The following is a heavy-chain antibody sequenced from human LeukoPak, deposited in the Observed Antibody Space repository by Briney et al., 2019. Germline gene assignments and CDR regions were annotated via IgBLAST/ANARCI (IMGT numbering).Heavy chain of an antibody. CDR1: GFTFSSYA. J-gene: IGHJ4*02. CDR2: ISYDGSNK. CDR3: AGLGDDFWSGYRY. D-gene: IGHD3-3*01. V-gene: IGHV3-30-3*01. Sequence: GRSLRLSCAASGFTFSSYAMHWVRQAPGKGLEWVAVISYDGSNKYYADSVKGRFTISRDNSKNTLYLQMNGLRAEDTAVYYCAGLGDDFWSGYRYWGQGTLVTVSS.